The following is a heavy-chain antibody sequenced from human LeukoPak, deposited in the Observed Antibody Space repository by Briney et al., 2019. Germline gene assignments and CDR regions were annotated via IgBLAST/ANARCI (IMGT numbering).Heavy chain of an antibody. D-gene: IGHD4-17*01. V-gene: IGHV4-39*07. CDR1: GGSISSSNYY. J-gene: IGHJ4*02. CDR3: ASETKWGDYAEYFDY. CDR2: IYYGGNT. Sequence: SETLSLTCTVSGGSISSSNYYWGWIRQPPGKGLEWIGSIYYGGNTYYNPSLKARVTISVDTSKNQFSLKLSSVTAADTAVYYCASETKWGDYAEYFDYWGQGTLVTVSS.